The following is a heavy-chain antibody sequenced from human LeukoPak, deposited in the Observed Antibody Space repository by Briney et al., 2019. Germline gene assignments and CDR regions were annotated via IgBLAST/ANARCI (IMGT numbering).Heavy chain of an antibody. D-gene: IGHD7-27*01. Sequence: SETLSLTCTLSRASVSSGSDYCSWIRQPPGKGVEWIEYIYYSGSTNYNASLQIRVTISVDTSKNQFSLKLNSVTAADTAVYYSARETGDGTFWGQGTLVTVSS. CDR2: IYYSGST. CDR3: ARETGDGTF. V-gene: IGHV4-61*01. CDR1: RASVSSGSDY. J-gene: IGHJ4*02.